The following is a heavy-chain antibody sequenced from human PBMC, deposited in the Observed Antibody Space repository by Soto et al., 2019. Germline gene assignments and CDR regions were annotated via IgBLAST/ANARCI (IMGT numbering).Heavy chain of an antibody. CDR3: VKDLARIVGVTTGDY. V-gene: IGHV3-64D*08. CDR1: A. D-gene: IGHD1-26*01. CDR2: ISSNGGST. Sequence: AVRRILQTQRKGLEYVSAISSNGGSTYYADSVKGRFTISRDNSKNTLYLQMSSLRAEDTAVYYCVKDLARIVGVTTGDYWGQGTLVTVSS. J-gene: IGHJ4*02.